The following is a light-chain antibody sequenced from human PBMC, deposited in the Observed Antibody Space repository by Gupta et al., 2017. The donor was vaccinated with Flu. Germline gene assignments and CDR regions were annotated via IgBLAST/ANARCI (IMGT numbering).Light chain of an antibody. CDR1: SSNIGRKD. Sequence: QSVLTQPPSASGTPGQRVALSCSGDSSNIGRKDVYWYQQLPGTAPKLLSTSTDQRPSGVPERLSASKSGTSASLANSGLRSDDEASYYCASWDDSLGASVFGGGTKLTVL. CDR2: STD. J-gene: IGLJ3*02. CDR3: ASWDDSLGASV. V-gene: IGLV1-47*01.